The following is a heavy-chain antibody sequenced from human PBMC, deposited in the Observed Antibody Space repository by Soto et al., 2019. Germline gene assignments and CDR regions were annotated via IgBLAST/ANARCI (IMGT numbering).Heavy chain of an antibody. Sequence: GGSLRLSCAASGFTFSSYAMHWVRQAPGKGLEWVAVISYDGSNKYYADSVEGRFTISRDNSKNTLYLQMNSLRAEDTAVYYCARDRLAGKVYYYGMDVWGQGTTVTVSS. CDR1: GFTFSSYA. CDR2: ISYDGSNK. V-gene: IGHV3-30-3*01. CDR3: ARDRLAGKVYYYGMDV. D-gene: IGHD6-19*01. J-gene: IGHJ6*02.